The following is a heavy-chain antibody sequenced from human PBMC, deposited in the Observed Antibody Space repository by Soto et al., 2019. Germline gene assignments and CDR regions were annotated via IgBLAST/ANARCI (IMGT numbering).Heavy chain of an antibody. J-gene: IGHJ4*02. Sequence: QVQLVESGGGVVQPGRSLRLSCAASGFTFSSYGMHWVRQAPGKGLEWVAVISYDGSNKYYADSVKGRFTISRDNSKNTLYLQMNSLRAEDTAVYYCAKDKGQYCTNGVCFLVDYWGQGTLVTVSS. CDR2: ISYDGSNK. V-gene: IGHV3-30*18. CDR1: GFTFSSYG. D-gene: IGHD2-8*01. CDR3: AKDKGQYCTNGVCFLVDY.